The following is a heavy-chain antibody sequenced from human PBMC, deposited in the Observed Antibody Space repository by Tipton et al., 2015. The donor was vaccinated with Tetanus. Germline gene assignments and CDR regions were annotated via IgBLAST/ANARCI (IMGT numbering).Heavy chain of an antibody. V-gene: IGHV4-34*01. J-gene: IGHJ5*02. CDR3: ARLAAAGTGQIDP. D-gene: IGHD6-13*01. Sequence: TLSLTCAVYGGSFSGYYWSWIRQPPGKGLEWIGEINHSGSTNYNPSLKSRVTIAVATSKNQFSLKLSSVTAADTAVYYCARLAAAGTGQIDPWGQGTLVTVSS. CDR1: GGSFSGYY. CDR2: INHSGST.